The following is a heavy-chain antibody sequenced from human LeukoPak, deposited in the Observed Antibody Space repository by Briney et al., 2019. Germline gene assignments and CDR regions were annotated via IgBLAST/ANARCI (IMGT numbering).Heavy chain of an antibody. CDR3: VRGGPSTWS. CDR2: INHDGSNT. CDR1: GFTFKLYW. J-gene: IGHJ5*02. Sequence: GGSLRLSCAASGFTFKLYWMHWVRQVPGRGPVWVSRINHDGSNTIYADSVRGRFTISRDDAKNTLYLQMNNLRAEDTAVYYCVRGGPSTWSWGQGTLVTVSS. V-gene: IGHV3-74*01. D-gene: IGHD2-15*01.